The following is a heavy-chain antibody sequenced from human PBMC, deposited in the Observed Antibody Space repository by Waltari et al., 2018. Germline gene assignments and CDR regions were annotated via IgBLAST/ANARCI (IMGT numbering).Heavy chain of an antibody. V-gene: IGHV4-34*01. CDR1: GGSFSGYS. CDR3: ARVVVVPAARRVYYYGMDV. CDR2: INHSGRT. Sequence: QVQLQQWGAGLLKPSETLSLTCAVYGGSFSGYSWSWIRQPPGKGLEWIGEINHSGRTNYNPSLKSRVTIAVDTSKNQFSLKLSSVTAADTAVYYCARVVVVPAARRVYYYGMDVWGQGTTVTVSS. J-gene: IGHJ6*02. D-gene: IGHD2-2*01.